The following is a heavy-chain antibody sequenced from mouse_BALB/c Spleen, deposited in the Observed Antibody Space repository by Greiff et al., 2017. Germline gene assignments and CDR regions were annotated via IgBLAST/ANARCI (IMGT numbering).Heavy chain of an antibody. CDR3: TRWTTDIFDY. D-gene: IGHD1-1*01. V-gene: IGHV1-5*01. CDR2: IYPGNSDT. CDR1: GYTFTSYW. J-gene: IGHJ2*01. Sequence: VQLQQSGTVLVRPGASVKMSCKASGYTFTSYWMHWVNQRPGQGLEWIGAIYPGNSDTSYNQKFKGKAKLTAVTSTSTAYIELSSLTNEDSAVYYCTRWTTDIFDYWGQGTTLTVSS.